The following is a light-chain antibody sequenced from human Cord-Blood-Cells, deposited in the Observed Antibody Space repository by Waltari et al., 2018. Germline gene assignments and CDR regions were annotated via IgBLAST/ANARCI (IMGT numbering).Light chain of an antibody. V-gene: IGKV4-1*01. J-gene: IGKJ4*01. Sequence: DIVMTQSPDSLDVSLGERATINCKSSQSVLSSSNNKNYLAWYQHKPGQPPKLLIYCASTRVSGVPDRFSGSGYGTDFTLTISGLQAEDVAVYYCQQYYSTPLTFGGGTKVEIK. CDR1: QSVLSSSNNKNY. CDR3: QQYYSTPLT. CDR2: CAS.